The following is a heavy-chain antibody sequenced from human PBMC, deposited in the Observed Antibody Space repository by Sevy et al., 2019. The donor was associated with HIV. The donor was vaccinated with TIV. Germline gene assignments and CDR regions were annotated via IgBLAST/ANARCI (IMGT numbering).Heavy chain of an antibody. J-gene: IGHJ4*02. CDR2: ISSSSSTI. Sequence: GGSLRLSCAASGFTFSSYSMNWVRQAPGKGLEWVSYISSSSSTIYYADSVKGRFTISRDNAKNSLYLQMNSLRDEDTAVYYCARVPLYSGYDLGFDYWGQRTLVTVSS. CDR1: GFTFSSYS. CDR3: ARVPLYSGYDLGFDY. D-gene: IGHD5-12*01. V-gene: IGHV3-48*02.